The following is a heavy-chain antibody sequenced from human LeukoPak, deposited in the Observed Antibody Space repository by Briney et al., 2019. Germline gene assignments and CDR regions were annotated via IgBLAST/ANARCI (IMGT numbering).Heavy chain of an antibody. Sequence: SVKVSCKASGGTFSSYAISWVRQAPGHGLEWMGGIIPIFGTANYAQKFQGRVTITADESTSTAYMELSSLRSEDTAVYYCARGQLPYYYGSGSYQDAFDIWGQGTMVTVSS. D-gene: IGHD3-10*01. J-gene: IGHJ3*02. CDR2: IIPIFGTA. CDR3: ARGQLPYYYGSGSYQDAFDI. V-gene: IGHV1-69*13. CDR1: GGTFSSYA.